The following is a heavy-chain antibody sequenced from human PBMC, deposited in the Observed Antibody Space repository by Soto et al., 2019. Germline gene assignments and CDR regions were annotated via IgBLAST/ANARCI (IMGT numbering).Heavy chain of an antibody. CDR2: ISTGSTYI. CDR1: GFTFSSYS. Sequence: LSCAASGFTFSSYSMNWARQAPGKGLEWVSSISTGSTYISYADSVKGRFAVSRDNAKNSLYLQMNSLRVEDTAVYYCARGLRLHYYIIDVWGQGTSVTVSS. V-gene: IGHV3-21*01. D-gene: IGHD2-15*01. J-gene: IGHJ6*02. CDR3: ARGLRLHYYIIDV.